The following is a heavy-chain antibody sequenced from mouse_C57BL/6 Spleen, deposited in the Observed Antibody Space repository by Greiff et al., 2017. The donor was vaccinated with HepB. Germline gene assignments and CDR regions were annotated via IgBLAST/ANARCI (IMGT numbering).Heavy chain of an antibody. CDR2: IDPSDSYT. J-gene: IGHJ3*01. V-gene: IGHV1-69*01. CDR3: AINDYDWFAY. D-gene: IGHD2-4*01. Sequence: VQLVESGAELVMPGASVKLSCKASGYTFTSYWMHWVKQRPGQGLEWIGEIDPSDSYTNYNQKFKGKSTLTVDKSSSTAYMQLSSLTSEDSAVYYCAINDYDWFAYWGQGTLVTVSA. CDR1: GYTFTSYW.